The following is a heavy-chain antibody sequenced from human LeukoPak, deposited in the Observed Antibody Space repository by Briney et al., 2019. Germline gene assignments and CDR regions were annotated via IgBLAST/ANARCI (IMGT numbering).Heavy chain of an antibody. CDR1: IFTFSSYA. CDR3: AIDDSGWNYFDY. J-gene: IGHJ4*02. Sequence: GGSLRLSCASSIFTFSSYAMGSVRQAPGRGLGGVSIINNSGGGTYYAHSVRGGFTIPRDNPRNTLYLQMNSLRAGGTAGYYFAIDDSGWNYFDYWGQGTLVTVSS. V-gene: IGHV3-23*01. D-gene: IGHD5-12*01. CDR2: INNSGGGT.